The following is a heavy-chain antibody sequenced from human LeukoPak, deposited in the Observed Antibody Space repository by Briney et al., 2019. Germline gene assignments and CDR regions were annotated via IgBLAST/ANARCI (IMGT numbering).Heavy chain of an antibody. CDR2: LLYDGNTK. CDR1: GFSLSNYG. Sequence: PGGSLRLSCAASGFSLSNYGMHWVRQAPGKGLEWVAALLYDGNTKHYADSVRGRFTISRDISKNTFYVQMNSLTAEDTAVYYCARDHRPEIQFYYMDVWGNGTTVAVSS. V-gene: IGHV3-33*01. J-gene: IGHJ6*03. CDR3: ARDHRPEIQFYYMDV. D-gene: IGHD1-14*01.